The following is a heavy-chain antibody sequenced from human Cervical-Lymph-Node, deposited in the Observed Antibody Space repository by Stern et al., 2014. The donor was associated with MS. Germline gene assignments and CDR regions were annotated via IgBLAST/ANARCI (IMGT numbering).Heavy chain of an antibody. CDR1: GFDFSHYG. CDR3: AKDWEYDGDIGWYSDV. CDR2: LCYDVSTK. J-gene: IGHJ2*01. V-gene: IGHV3-30*18. D-gene: IGHD4-17*01. Sequence: VKLVESGGGVVQPGRSLRVSCAASGFDFSHYGMNWVRQAQGKGPEWVAILCYDVSTKYDADSVKGRFTISRDNSNDMVYLQMDSLRTEDTAVYYCAKDWEYDGDIGWYSDVWGRGTLVTVSS.